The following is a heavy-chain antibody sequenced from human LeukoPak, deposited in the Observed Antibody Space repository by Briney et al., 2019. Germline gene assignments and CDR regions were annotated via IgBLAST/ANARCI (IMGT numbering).Heavy chain of an antibody. J-gene: IGHJ5*02. CDR2: MNPNSGYT. CDR1: GYTFTSYD. Sequence: ASVKVSCKASGYTFTSYDINWVRQAFGQGLERVGWMNPNSGYTGYAQKFQGRVTLTRNTSINTAYMELSSLTSEDTAVYYCASPYRYGGGPWGQGTLVTVSS. CDR3: ASPYRYGGGP. D-gene: IGHD4-17*01. V-gene: IGHV1-8*01.